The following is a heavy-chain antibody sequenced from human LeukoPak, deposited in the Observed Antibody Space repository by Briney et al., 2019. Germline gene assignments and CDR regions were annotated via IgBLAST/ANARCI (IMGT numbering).Heavy chain of an antibody. J-gene: IGHJ4*02. Sequence: GGSLRLSCAASGFTFSRYEMNWVRQAPGKGLEWVSYISSSGSTIYYADSVKGRFTISRDNAKNSLYLQMNSLRAEDTAVYYCAREEVVVAATRRGDYFDYWSQGTLVTVSS. CDR3: AREEVVVAATRRGDYFDY. D-gene: IGHD2-15*01. V-gene: IGHV3-48*03. CDR2: ISSSGSTI. CDR1: GFTFSRYE.